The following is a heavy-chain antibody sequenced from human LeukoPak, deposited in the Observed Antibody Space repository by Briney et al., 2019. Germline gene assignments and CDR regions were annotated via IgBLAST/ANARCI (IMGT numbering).Heavy chain of an antibody. Sequence: PGGSLRLSCSASGFTFSSYWISWVRQAPGKGLEWVANIKQDGSEKYYVDSVKGRFTISRDNAKNSLSLQMNSLRAEDTAVYYCARMDIGLVRDWGQGTLVTVSS. CDR2: IKQDGSEK. D-gene: IGHD3-10*01. V-gene: IGHV3-7*01. CDR1: GFTFSSYW. CDR3: ARMDIGLVRD. J-gene: IGHJ4*02.